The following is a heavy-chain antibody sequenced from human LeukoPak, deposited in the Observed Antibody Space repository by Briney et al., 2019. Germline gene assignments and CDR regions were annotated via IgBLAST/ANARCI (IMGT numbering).Heavy chain of an antibody. J-gene: IGHJ4*02. CDR1: GFTFSSYN. D-gene: IGHD1-26*01. CDR2: ISGSSSYI. CDR3: ARVLSGNYYSHIDY. Sequence: KPGGSLRLSCAGSGFTFSSYNMNWVRQAPGKGLEWVSSISGSSSYIYYADSVKGRFTISRGNAKNSLYLQMNSLRAEDTAVYYCARVLSGNYYSHIDYWGQGTLVTVSS. V-gene: IGHV3-21*01.